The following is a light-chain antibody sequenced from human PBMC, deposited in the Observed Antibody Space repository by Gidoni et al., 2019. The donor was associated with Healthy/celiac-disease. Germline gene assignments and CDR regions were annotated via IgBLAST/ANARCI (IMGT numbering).Light chain of an antibody. J-gene: IGLJ2*01. Sequence: QSALTHPASVSGSPVQSITISCTGTSSDVGSYKLVSWYQQHPGKAPKRMIYEVSKRPSGVSKRFSGSKSGNTASLTISGLQAEDEADYYCCSYAGSSTFVVFGGGTKLTVL. V-gene: IGLV2-23*02. CDR3: CSYAGSSTFVV. CDR1: SSDVGSYKL. CDR2: EVS.